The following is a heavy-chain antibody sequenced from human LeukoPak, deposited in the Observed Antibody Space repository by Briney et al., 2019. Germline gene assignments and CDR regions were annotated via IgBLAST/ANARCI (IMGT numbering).Heavy chain of an antibody. CDR1: GFPFSSYS. V-gene: IGHV3-48*01. CDR3: VRVKGTYFDF. Sequence: GGSLRLSCAVSGFPFSSYSMNWVRQAPGKGLGWVSYISASGSNIYYLDAVKGRFTVSRDNAMNSLFLQMDRPRAEDTAIYYCVRVKGTYFDFWGQGTPVTVSS. CDR2: ISASGSNI. D-gene: IGHD1-1*01. J-gene: IGHJ4*02.